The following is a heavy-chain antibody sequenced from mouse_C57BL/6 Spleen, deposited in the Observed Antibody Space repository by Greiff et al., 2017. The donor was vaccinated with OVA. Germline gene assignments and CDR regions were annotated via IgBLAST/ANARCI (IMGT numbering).Heavy chain of an antibody. J-gene: IGHJ4*01. D-gene: IGHD1-1*01. Sequence: EVHLVESEGGLVQPGSSMKLSCTASGFTFSDYYMAWVRQVPEKGLEWVANINYDGSSTYYLDSLKSRFIISRDNAKNILYLQMSSLKSEDTATYYCARDGGVEGAMDYWGQGTSVTVSS. V-gene: IGHV5-16*01. CDR1: GFTFSDYY. CDR3: ARDGGVEGAMDY. CDR2: INYDGSST.